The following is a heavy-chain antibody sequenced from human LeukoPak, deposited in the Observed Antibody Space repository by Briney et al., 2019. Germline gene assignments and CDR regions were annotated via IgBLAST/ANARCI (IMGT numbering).Heavy chain of an antibody. V-gene: IGHV3-9*01. CDR1: GFTFDDYA. D-gene: IGHD3-3*01. CDR2: ISWNSGSI. J-gene: IGHJ4*02. CDR3: ARDRYYDFWSGYLNYFDY. Sequence: GGSLRLSCAASGFTFDDYAMHWVRQAPGKGLEWVSGISWNSGSIGYADSVKGRFTISRDNSKNTLYLQMNSLRAEDTAVYYCARDRYYDFWSGYLNYFDYWGQGTLVTVSP.